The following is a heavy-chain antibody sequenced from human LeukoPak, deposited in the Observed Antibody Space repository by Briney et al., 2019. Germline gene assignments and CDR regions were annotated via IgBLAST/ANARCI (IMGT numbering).Heavy chain of an antibody. CDR2: ISWNSGSI. J-gene: IGHJ6*02. CDR3: AKDQTPSFDYCYGMDV. V-gene: IGHV3-9*01. Sequence: GRSLRLSCAASGFTFDDYAMHWVRQAPGKGLEWVSGISWNSGSIGYADSVKGRFTISRDNAKNSLYMQMNSLRAEDTALYYCAKDQTPSFDYCYGMDVWGQGTTVTVSS. CDR1: GFTFDDYA.